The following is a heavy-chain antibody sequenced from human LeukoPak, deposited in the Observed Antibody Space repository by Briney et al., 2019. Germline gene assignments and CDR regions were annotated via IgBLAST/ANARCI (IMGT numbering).Heavy chain of an antibody. V-gene: IGHV4-59*01. J-gene: IGHJ4*02. CDR1: GGSISSYY. CDR2: IYYSGST. Sequence: PSETLSLTCTVSGGSISSYYWSWIRQPPGKGLEWIGYIYYSGSTKYNPSLKSRVTISVDTSKNQFSLKLSSVTAADTAVYYCAREDRSSGFYGLDYWGQGTLVTVSS. D-gene: IGHD6-19*01. CDR3: AREDRSSGFYGLDY.